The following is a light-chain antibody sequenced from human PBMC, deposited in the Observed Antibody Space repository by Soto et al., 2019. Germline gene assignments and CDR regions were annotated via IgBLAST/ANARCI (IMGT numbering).Light chain of an antibody. V-gene: IGLV2-14*01. Sequence: QSALTQPASVSGSPGQSITISCTGTSSDVGGYNYVSWYQQHPGKAPKILIYEVSRRPSGVSNRFSGSKSGNTASLPISGLQGEDEGDYYCSSYTGRSTDIFGTGTKLTVL. CDR2: EVS. CDR1: SSDVGGYNY. CDR3: SSYTGRSTDI. J-gene: IGLJ1*01.